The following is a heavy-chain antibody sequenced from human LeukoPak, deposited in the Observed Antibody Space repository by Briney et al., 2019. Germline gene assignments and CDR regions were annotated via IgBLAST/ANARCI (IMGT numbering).Heavy chain of an antibody. CDR1: GFIFSHHG. D-gene: IGHD6-19*01. CDR3: ARSFITGSVAGPNFDY. V-gene: IGHV3-20*04. Sequence: GGSLRLSCAASGFIFSHHGMNWVRQAPGKGLEWVSGINWNGGSTGYADSVKGRFTISRDNAKNSLYLQMNSLRAEDTALYYCARSFITGSVAGPNFDYWGQGTLVTVSS. J-gene: IGHJ4*02. CDR2: INWNGGST.